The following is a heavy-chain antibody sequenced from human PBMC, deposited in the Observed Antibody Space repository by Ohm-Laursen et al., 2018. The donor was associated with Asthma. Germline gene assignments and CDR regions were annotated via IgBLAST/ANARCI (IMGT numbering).Heavy chain of an antibody. CDR1: GGSISSGHYY. D-gene: IGHD3-10*01. J-gene: IGHJ4*02. CDR3: ARDGRLRGSFDY. CDR2: IHYSGST. Sequence: SQTLSLTCAVSGGSISSGHYYWTWIRQHPGKGLEWIGNIHYSGSTIYNPSLESRLTISVDTSKNQFSLNLSSVTAADTALYYCARDGRLRGSFDYWGQGTLVTVSS. V-gene: IGHV4-31*11.